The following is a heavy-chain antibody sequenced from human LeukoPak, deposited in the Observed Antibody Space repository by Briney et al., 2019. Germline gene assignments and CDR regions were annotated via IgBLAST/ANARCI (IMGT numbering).Heavy chain of an antibody. CDR2: INPDSGGT. J-gene: IGHJ6*03. D-gene: IGHD4-11*01. CDR1: GYSFTGYY. CDR3: ASGYSDYADYYNYYMDV. Sequence: ASVTVSCQASGYSFTGYYMHWVRQAPGQGLEWMGWINPDSGGTNYAQKFQGRVTMTRDTSITTAYMELSRLTSDDTAVYYCASGYSDYADYYNYYMDVWGKGTTVTVSS. V-gene: IGHV1-2*02.